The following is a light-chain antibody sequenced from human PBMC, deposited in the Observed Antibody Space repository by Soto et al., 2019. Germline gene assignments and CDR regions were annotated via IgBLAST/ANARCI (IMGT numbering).Light chain of an antibody. V-gene: IGKV3-15*01. CDR1: QSVGSD. J-gene: IGKJ4*01. CDR3: QQYYYWPPS. Sequence: EIVMTQSPATLSVSPGESATLSCRASQSVGSDLAWYQQKPGQAPRLLLYGTSARATALPAKFTDTGSGTEFSLTISSLQSEDFAVYYCQQYYYWPPSFGGGTKVEI. CDR2: GTS.